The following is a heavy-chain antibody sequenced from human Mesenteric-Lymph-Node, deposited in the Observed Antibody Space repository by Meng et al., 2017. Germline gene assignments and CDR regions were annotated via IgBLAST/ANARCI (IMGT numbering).Heavy chain of an antibody. V-gene: IGHV6-1*01. J-gene: IGHJ4*02. Sequence: QGQLQESGPGLVEPSQTLSLTCAISGDSVSSNSPTWNWIRQSPSRGLEWLGRTYYRSKWYNDYAVSVKSRISINPDTSKNQFSLQLNSVTPEDTAVYYCSRQTASWAHFDYWGQGALVTVSS. CDR3: SRQTASWAHFDY. CDR2: TYYRSKWYN. CDR1: GDSVSSNSPT. D-gene: IGHD2-21*02.